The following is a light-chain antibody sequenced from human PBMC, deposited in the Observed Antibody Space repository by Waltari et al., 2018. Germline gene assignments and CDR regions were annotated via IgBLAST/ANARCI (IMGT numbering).Light chain of an antibody. CDR1: ESVSTY. J-gene: IGKJ5*01. V-gene: IGKV3-11*01. CDR2: DAS. Sequence: EIVLTQSPATLSLSPGERATLSCRASESVSTYLGWYQQKPGQAPRLLIYDASSRATGTPARFSGSGSETDFTLTISSIEPEDFAVYYCQQRTSWPPTTFGQGTRLEIK. CDR3: QQRTSWPPTT.